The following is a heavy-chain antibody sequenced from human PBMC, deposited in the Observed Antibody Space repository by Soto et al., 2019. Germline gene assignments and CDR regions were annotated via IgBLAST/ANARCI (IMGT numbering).Heavy chain of an antibody. D-gene: IGHD3-10*01. CDR3: ARDRPINYYGPHDAFDI. J-gene: IGHJ3*02. CDR2: IYYSGST. CDR1: GGSISSSY. V-gene: IGHV4-59*01. Sequence: SETLSLTCTVSGGSISSSYWSWMRQPPGKGLEWIGYIYYSGSTSYNPSLKSRVTISVDTSKNQFSLKLSSVTAADTAVYYCARDRPINYYGPHDAFDIWGQGTMVTVS.